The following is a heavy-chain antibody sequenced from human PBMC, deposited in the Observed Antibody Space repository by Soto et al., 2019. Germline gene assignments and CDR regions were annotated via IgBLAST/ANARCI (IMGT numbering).Heavy chain of an antibody. D-gene: IGHD6-6*01. J-gene: IGHJ6*02. CDR1: GYSFTSYW. V-gene: IGHV5-10-1*01. Sequence: PGESLKISCKGSGYSFTSYWISWVRQMPGKGLEWMGRIDPSDSYTNYSPSFQGHVTISADKSISTAYLQWSSLKASDTAMYYCVRLIAARLGYYYYGMDVWGQGTTVTVSS. CDR3: VRLIAARLGYYYYGMDV. CDR2: IDPSDSYT.